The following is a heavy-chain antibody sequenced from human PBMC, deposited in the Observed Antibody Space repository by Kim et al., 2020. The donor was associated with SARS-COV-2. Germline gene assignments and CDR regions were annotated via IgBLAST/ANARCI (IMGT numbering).Heavy chain of an antibody. Sequence: SETLSLTCTVSGGSISSSSYYWGWIRQPPGKGLEWIGSIYYSGSTYYNPSLKSRVTISVDTSKNQFSLKLSSVTAADTAVYYCARRRIQRRGVVLYYYYYYMDVWGKGTTVTVSS. CDR1: GGSISSSSYY. D-gene: IGHD3-10*01. CDR3: ARRRIQRRGVVLYYYYYYMDV. J-gene: IGHJ6*03. CDR2: IYYSGST. V-gene: IGHV4-39*01.